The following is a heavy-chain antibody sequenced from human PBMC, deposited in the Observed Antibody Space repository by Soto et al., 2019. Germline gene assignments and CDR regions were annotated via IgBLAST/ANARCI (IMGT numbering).Heavy chain of an antibody. CDR2: ISGSGGST. D-gene: IGHD3-10*01. CDR3: AKDDLTPTWFGTPRGSDY. CDR1: GFTFSSYA. Sequence: GGSLRLSCAASGFTFSSYAMSWVRQAPGKGLEWVSAISGSGGSTYYADSVKGRFTISRDNSKNTLYLQMNSLRAEDTAVYYCAKDDLTPTWFGTPRGSDYWGQGTLVTVSS. J-gene: IGHJ4*02. V-gene: IGHV3-23*01.